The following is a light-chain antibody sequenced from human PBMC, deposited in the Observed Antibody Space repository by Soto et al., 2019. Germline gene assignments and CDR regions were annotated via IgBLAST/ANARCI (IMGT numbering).Light chain of an antibody. CDR1: SSDVGDYNY. CDR2: EVS. CDR3: SSYAGSDVFV. V-gene: IGLV2-8*01. Sequence: QLVLTQPPSASGSPGQSVTISCTGTSSDVGDYNYVAWYQQHPGKAPKLMIYEVSKRPSGVPDRFSGSKAGNTASLTVFGLQAEDEADYYCSSYAGSDVFVFGTGTKLTVL. J-gene: IGLJ1*01.